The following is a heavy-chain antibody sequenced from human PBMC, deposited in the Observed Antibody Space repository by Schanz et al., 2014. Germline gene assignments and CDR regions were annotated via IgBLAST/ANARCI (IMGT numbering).Heavy chain of an antibody. CDR1: GFTFSTHA. J-gene: IGHJ2*01. CDR3: AKDAPYPFDL. V-gene: IGHV3-23*01. Sequence: EMQLLESGGGLIQPGGSLRLSCAASGFTFSTHAMSWVRQAPGKGLEWVSSISGDHRNTFYADSVKGRFTISRDNSKNTLYLQMNSLRAEDTSIYYCAKDAPYPFDLWGRGTLNTVSS. CDR2: ISGDHRNT.